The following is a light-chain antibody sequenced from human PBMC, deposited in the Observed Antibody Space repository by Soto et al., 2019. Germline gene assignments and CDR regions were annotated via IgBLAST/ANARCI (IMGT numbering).Light chain of an antibody. V-gene: IGKV4-1*01. CDR1: QSVLYSSNNKNY. CDR2: WAS. J-gene: IGKJ1*01. Sequence: DIVMTQSPDSLVVSLGERATINCKSSQSVLYSSNNKNYLAWYQQKPGQPPKLLIYWASTRESGVPDRFSGSGSGTDFTLTISSLQAEDVAVYYCQQYYSTRTFGQGTKVETK. CDR3: QQYYSTRT.